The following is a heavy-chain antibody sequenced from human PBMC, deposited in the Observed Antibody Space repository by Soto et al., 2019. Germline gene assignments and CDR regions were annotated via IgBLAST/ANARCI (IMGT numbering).Heavy chain of an antibody. V-gene: IGHV3-7*01. CDR1: GFTFSSIW. Sequence: EVQLVESGGGLVQPGGSLRLSCAASGFTFSSIWMNWVRQAPGKGLEWVATIKEDGSNKYYVDSVKGRFTVSRDNAKDSLYLQMNSLRVDDTAVYYCGRGGGWITDHWGQGTLVTVSS. J-gene: IGHJ4*02. CDR3: GRGGGWITDH. D-gene: IGHD5-12*01. CDR2: IKEDGSNK.